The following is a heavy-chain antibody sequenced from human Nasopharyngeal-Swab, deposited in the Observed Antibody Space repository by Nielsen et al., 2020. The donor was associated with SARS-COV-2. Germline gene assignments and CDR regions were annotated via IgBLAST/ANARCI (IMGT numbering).Heavy chain of an antibody. CDR2: INPSGGST. CDR3: ASSEAAMETYYYYGMDV. Sequence: ASVKVSCKASGYTFTSYYMHWVRQAPGQGLEWMGIINPSGGSTSYAQKFQGRVTMTRNTSISTAYMELSSLRSEDTAVYYCASSEAAMETYYYYGMDVWGQGTTVTVSS. CDR1: GYTFTSYY. V-gene: IGHV1-46*01. D-gene: IGHD5-18*01. J-gene: IGHJ6*02.